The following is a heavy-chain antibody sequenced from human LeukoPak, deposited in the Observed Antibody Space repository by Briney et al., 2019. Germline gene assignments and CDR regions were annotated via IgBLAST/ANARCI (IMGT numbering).Heavy chain of an antibody. J-gene: IGHJ5*02. V-gene: IGHV3-30*02. Sequence: GGSLRLSCAASGFTFSSYGMHWVRQAPGKGLEWVAFIRYDGSNKYYADSVKGRFTISRDDSKNTLYRQMNSLRAEDTAAYYCARVYDHGGNSPWFDPWGQGTLVTVSS. CDR2: IRYDGSNK. CDR3: ARVYDHGGNSPWFDP. D-gene: IGHD4-23*01. CDR1: GFTFSSYG.